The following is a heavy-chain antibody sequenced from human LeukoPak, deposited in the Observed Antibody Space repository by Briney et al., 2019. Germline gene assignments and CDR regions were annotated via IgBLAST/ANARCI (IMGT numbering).Heavy chain of an antibody. Sequence: GGSLRLSCAASGFTFSSYAMTWVRQAPGKGLEWVSAISASDGNTYYVDSVKGRFTISRDFSKNTLYLQMNSLRAEDTAVYYCAKLTSGWFEDFWGQGTLVTVSS. V-gene: IGHV3-23*01. D-gene: IGHD6-19*01. CDR2: ISASDGNT. J-gene: IGHJ4*02. CDR1: GFTFSSYA. CDR3: AKLTSGWFEDF.